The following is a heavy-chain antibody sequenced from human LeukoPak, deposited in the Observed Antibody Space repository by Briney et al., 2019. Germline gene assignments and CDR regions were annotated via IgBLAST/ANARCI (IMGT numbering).Heavy chain of an antibody. CDR3: ARESSSGWTVGY. D-gene: IGHD6-19*01. J-gene: IGHJ4*02. Sequence: SETLSLTCTVSGGSISSTTSYWGWIRQPPGKGLEWIGSIYYSGSTHYNPSLRSRITISVDTSKNQFSLQLRSVTAADTAVYYCARESSSGWTVGYWGQGTLVTVSS. V-gene: IGHV4-39*02. CDR2: IYYSGST. CDR1: GGSISSTTSY.